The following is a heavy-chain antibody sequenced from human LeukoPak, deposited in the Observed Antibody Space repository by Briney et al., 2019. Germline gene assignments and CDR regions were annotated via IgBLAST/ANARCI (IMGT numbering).Heavy chain of an antibody. CDR1: GFTFSFYS. CDR2: ISGSGGST. V-gene: IGHV3-23*01. Sequence: GGSLRPSCAASGFTFSFYSMSWVRQAPGKGLEWVSAISGSGGSTYYADSVKGRFTISRDNSKNTLYLQMNSLRAEDTAVYYCAKDRRQQLVRGLDYWGQGTLVTVSS. D-gene: IGHD6-13*01. CDR3: AKDRRQQLVRGLDY. J-gene: IGHJ4*02.